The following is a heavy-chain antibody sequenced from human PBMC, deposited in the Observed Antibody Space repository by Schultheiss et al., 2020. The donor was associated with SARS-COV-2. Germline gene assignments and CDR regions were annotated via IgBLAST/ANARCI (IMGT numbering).Heavy chain of an antibody. CDR2: ISAYNGNT. CDR3: ARDSTMVRGVMMLGMDV. CDR1: GYTFTSYG. J-gene: IGHJ6*02. Sequence: ASVKVSCKASGYTFTSYGISWVRQAPGQGLEWMGWISAYNGNTNYAQKLQGRVTMTTDTSTSTAYMELRSLRSDDTAVYYCARDSTMVRGVMMLGMDVWGQGTTVTVSS. V-gene: IGHV1-18*01. D-gene: IGHD3-10*01.